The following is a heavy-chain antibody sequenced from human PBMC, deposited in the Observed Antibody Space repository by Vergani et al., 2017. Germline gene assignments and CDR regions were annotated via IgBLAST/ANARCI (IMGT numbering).Heavy chain of an antibody. CDR2: IYYSGST. Sequence: QVQLQESGPGLVKPSETLSLTCTVSGGSISSYYWSWIRQPPGKGLEWIGYIYYSGSTNYNPSLKSRVTISVDTSKNQFSLKLSSVTAADTAVYYCARASLRGMIDYWGQGTLVTVSS. V-gene: IGHV4-59*01. CDR3: ARASLRGMIDY. J-gene: IGHJ4*02. CDR1: GGSISSYY. D-gene: IGHD6-6*01.